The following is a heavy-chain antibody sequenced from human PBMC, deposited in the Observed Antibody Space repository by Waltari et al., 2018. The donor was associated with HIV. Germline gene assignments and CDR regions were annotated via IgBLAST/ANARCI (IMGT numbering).Heavy chain of an antibody. Sequence: VQLVQSGAEVKKPGASVKVSCKASAYILNSTYGIPWVRQAPGQGREWMGWISFYNGNTNYAQKLQGRITMTTDTSTRTTYMELRSLRSDDTAVYYCARDRADDILTGPLGPWGQGTLVTVSS. CDR1: AYILNSTYG. CDR3: ARDRADDILTGPLGP. D-gene: IGHD3-9*01. J-gene: IGHJ5*02. CDR2: ISFYNGNT. V-gene: IGHV1-18*01.